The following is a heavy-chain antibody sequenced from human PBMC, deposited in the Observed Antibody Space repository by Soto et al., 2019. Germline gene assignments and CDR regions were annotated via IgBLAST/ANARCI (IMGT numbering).Heavy chain of an antibody. CDR1: GFTFNTYS. CDR3: ARDGEYSDYENWYFDL. J-gene: IGHJ2*01. D-gene: IGHD5-12*01. CDR2: IDTSSTFI. V-gene: IGHV3-21*04. Sequence: EVQLVESGGGLVKPGGSLRLSCAASGFTFNTYSMNWVRQAPGKGLEWVSSIDTSSTFIYYGGSLKGRFTISRDNAKKSLYLQMNNLKAEDTAVYYCARDGEYSDYENWYFDLWGRGPLFTVSS.